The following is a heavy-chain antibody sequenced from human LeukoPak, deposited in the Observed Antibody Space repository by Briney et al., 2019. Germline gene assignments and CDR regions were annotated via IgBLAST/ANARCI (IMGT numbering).Heavy chain of an antibody. V-gene: IGHV4-34*01. CDR1: GGSFSGYY. Sequence: SSETLSLTCAVYGGSFSGYYWSWIRQPPGKELEWIGEINHSGSTNYNPSLKSRVTISVDTSKNQFSLKLSSVTAADTAVYYCARGRGIAVAGNSSFDYWGQGTLVTVSS. CDR3: ARGRGIAVAGNSSFDY. D-gene: IGHD6-19*01. CDR2: INHSGST. J-gene: IGHJ4*02.